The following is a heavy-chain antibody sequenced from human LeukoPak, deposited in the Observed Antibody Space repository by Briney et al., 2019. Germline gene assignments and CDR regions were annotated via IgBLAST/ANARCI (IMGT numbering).Heavy chain of an antibody. J-gene: IGHJ6*03. D-gene: IGHD4-11*01. Sequence: ASVKVSCKASGYTFTGYYMHWVRQAPGQGLEWMGWINPNSGGTNYAQKFQGRVTMTRDTSISTAYMELSRLRSDDTAVYYCAITTPTNYYYYYYMDVWGKGTTVTVSS. CDR2: INPNSGGT. V-gene: IGHV1-2*02. CDR1: GYTFTGYY. CDR3: AITTPTNYYYYYYMDV.